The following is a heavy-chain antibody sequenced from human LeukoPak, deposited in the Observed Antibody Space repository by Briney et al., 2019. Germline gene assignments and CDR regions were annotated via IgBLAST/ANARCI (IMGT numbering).Heavy chain of an antibody. Sequence: ASVKVSCKASGGTFSSYAISWVRQAPGQGLEWMGGIIPIFGTANYAQKFQGRVTITADKSTSTAYMELSSLRSEDTAVYYCAIVVVAGSFDYWSQGTLVTVSS. J-gene: IGHJ4*02. CDR1: GGTFSSYA. CDR2: IIPIFGTA. D-gene: IGHD2-15*01. V-gene: IGHV1-69*06. CDR3: AIVVVAGSFDY.